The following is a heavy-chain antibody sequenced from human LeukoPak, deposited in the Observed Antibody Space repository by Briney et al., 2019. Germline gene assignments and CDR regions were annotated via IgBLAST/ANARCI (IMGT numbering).Heavy chain of an antibody. V-gene: IGHV3-23*01. D-gene: IGHD3-10*01. Sequence: GGSLRLSCAASGFTFNTHAISWVRQAPGKGLEWVAAVSDTGDLRYSANSVKGRFAISRDNSKNTAFLQMYSLRAEDTALYYCVKGGLRSGHPFEDWGQGTLVSVSS. CDR1: GFTFNTHA. CDR2: VSDTGDLR. CDR3: VKGGLRSGHPFED. J-gene: IGHJ4*02.